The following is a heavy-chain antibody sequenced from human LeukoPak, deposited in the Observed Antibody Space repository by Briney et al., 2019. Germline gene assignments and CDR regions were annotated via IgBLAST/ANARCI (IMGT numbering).Heavy chain of an antibody. J-gene: IGHJ6*02. CDR3: ARVVYGDYVGYYYYGMDV. CDR2: IYTSGST. Sequence: SQTLSLTCTVSGGSISSGSYYWSWIRQPAGKGLEWIGRIYTSGSTNYNPSLKSRVTMSVDTSKNQFSLKLSSVTAADTAVYYCARVVYGDYVGYYYYGMDVWGQGTTVTVSS. V-gene: IGHV4-61*02. CDR1: GGSISSGSYY. D-gene: IGHD4-17*01.